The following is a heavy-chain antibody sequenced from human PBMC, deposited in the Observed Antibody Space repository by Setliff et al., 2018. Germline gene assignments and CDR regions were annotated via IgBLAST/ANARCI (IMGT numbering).Heavy chain of an antibody. CDR2: FHTGGAT. D-gene: IGHD3-10*01. CDR1: GGSISSGGFY. CDR3: ARESATIGEFPLYYFDK. Sequence: SETLSLTCSVSGGSISSGGFYWSWIRQSAGRGLEWIGHFHTGGATDYNLSLKSRVTISLDSSKNQFSLRLGSVTAADAAVYFCARESATIGEFPLYYFDKWGQGILVTVSS. V-gene: IGHV4-61*09. J-gene: IGHJ4*02.